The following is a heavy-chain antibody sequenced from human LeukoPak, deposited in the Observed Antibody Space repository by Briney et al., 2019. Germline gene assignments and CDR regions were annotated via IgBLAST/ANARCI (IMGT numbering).Heavy chain of an antibody. J-gene: IGHJ4*02. CDR3: ARAVTVVTRGGLVFDH. V-gene: IGHV3-48*02. CDR2: INSSSNTI. Sequence: PGGCLRLSCAASGFTFSSYSMNWVRQAPGKGLEWVSYINSSSNTIYYADSVKGRFTISRDNAKNSLFLQMNSLRDEDTSVYYCARAVTVVTRGGLVFDHWGQGTLVTVSS. CDR1: GFTFSSYS. D-gene: IGHD2-21*02.